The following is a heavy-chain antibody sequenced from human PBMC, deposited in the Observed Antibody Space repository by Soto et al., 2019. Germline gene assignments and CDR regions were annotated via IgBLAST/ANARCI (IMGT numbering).Heavy chain of an antibody. CDR2: IYFSGST. V-gene: IGHV4-30-4*01. J-gene: IGHJ4*02. CDR3: AHDSHVGSTYLDL. Sequence: VQLQESGPGLVRPSESLSRTCTVSGGSISSGIFYWISIRQPPGKGLEWIGYIYFSGSTSYSPSRKSRLTIALDTSHNHFSLKLTSITAAVKIVYYCAHDSHVGSTYLDLWGKGAVVTVSP. CDR1: GGSISSGIFY. D-gene: IGHD1-26*01.